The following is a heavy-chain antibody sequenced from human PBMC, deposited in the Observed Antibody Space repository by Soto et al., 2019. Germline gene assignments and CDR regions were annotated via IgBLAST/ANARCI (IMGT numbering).Heavy chain of an antibody. D-gene: IGHD3-9*01. Sequence: EVQLLESGGGLVQPGGSLRLSCAASGFTFNYYAMGWVRQAPGKGLEWVSSISGSDVSTYYADSVKGRFTISRDNSKNTLYLQMNSLRAEDTAVYYCATLGFNDILTGYYREGYWGQGTLVTVSS. CDR3: ATLGFNDILTGYYREGY. CDR1: GFTFNYYA. CDR2: ISGSDVST. J-gene: IGHJ4*02. V-gene: IGHV3-23*01.